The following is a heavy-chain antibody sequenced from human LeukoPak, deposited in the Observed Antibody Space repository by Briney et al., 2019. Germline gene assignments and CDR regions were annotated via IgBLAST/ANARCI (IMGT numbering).Heavy chain of an antibody. V-gene: IGHV3-23*01. CDR3: EKDGYTSGWYPNGGLNWFDP. CDR1: GFTFSSYA. J-gene: IGHJ5*02. Sequence: PGGSLRLSCGASGFTFSSYAMSWVRQAPGKGLEWVSGISAGGGSTYYADSVKGRFTISRDNSKNTLFLQMKSLRAEDTAVYYCEKDGYTSGWYPNGGLNWFDPWGQGTLATVSS. CDR2: ISAGGGST. D-gene: IGHD6-19*01.